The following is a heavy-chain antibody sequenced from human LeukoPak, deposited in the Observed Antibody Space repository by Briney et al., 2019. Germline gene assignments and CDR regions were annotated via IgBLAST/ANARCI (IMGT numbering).Heavy chain of an antibody. J-gene: IGHJ4*02. CDR1: GGSISIYY. CDR2: IYNSGST. D-gene: IGHD3-10*01. V-gene: IGHV4-59*01. Sequence: PSETLSLTCTVSGGSISIYYWSWIRQPPGKGLEWIGYIYNSGSTNCNPSLKSRVTISVDTSKNQFSLKLNSVTAADTAVYYCARDRELGYWGQGTLVAVSS. CDR3: ARDRELGY.